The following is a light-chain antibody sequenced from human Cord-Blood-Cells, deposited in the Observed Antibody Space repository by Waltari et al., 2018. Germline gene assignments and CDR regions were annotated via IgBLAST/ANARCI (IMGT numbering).Light chain of an antibody. CDR2: EVS. J-gene: IGLJ1*01. V-gene: IGLV2-8*01. CDR1: SSDVGGYNY. Sequence: QSALTQPPSASGSPGQSVTISCTGTSSDVGGYNYVSWYQQHPGKAPKLMISEVSKRPSGVPDRFSGSKSGNPASLTVSGLQAEDEADYYCSSYAGSNNYVFGTGTKVTVL. CDR3: SSYAGSNNYV.